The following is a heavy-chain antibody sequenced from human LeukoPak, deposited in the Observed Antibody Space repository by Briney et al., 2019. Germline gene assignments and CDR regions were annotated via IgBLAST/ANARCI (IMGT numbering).Heavy chain of an antibody. CDR1: GFTFSSYS. D-gene: IGHD3-3*01. Sequence: PGGSLRLSCAASGFTFSSYSMNWVRQAPGKGLEWVSSISSSSSYIYYADSVKGRFTISRDNAKNSLYLQMNSLRAEDTAVYYCARIGYDFWSGTGGNNWFDPWGQGTLVTVSS. CDR3: ARIGYDFWSGTGGNNWFDP. V-gene: IGHV3-21*01. CDR2: ISSSSSYI. J-gene: IGHJ5*02.